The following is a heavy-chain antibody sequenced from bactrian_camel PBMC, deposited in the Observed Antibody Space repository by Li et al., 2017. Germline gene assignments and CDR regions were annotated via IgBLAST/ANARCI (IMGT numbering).Heavy chain of an antibody. CDR3: AADLSRSRYYTLDSRY. V-gene: IGHV3S6*01. Sequence: HVQLVESGGGSVQAGGSLRLSCATTVHTFSTYCIGWFRQAPGKEREAVAVIYPVGDAAHYADSVKGRFTISKDIAKNTLYLQMDSLKPEDTAMYYCAADLSRSRYYTLDSRYWGQGTQVTVSS. CDR2: IYPVGDAA. CDR1: VHTFSTYC. D-gene: IGHD2*01. J-gene: IGHJ6*01.